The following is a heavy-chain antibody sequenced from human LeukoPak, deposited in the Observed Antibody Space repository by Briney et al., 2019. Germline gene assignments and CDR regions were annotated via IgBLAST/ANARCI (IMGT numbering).Heavy chain of an antibody. Sequence: SETLSLTCTVSGYSINSGYFWGWIRQPPLKGLEWIGSIYHSGRTYYNPSLKSRVTISVDTSKNQFSLKLSSVTAADTAVYYCARGERYYGSGSYSYWFDPWGQGTLVTVSS. V-gene: IGHV4-38-2*02. CDR3: ARGERYYGSGSYSYWFDP. J-gene: IGHJ5*02. D-gene: IGHD3-10*01. CDR2: IYHSGRT. CDR1: GYSINSGYF.